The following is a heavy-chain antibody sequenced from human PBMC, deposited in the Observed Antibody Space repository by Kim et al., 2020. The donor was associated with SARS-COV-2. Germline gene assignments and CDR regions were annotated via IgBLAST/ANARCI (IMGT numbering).Heavy chain of an antibody. CDR2: T. J-gene: IGHJ4*02. V-gene: IGHV3-15*01. Sequence: TDYAAPVKGRFTISRDDSKNTLYLQMNSLKTEDTAVYYCTTDLGWEGGDYWGQGTLVTVSS. CDR3: TTDLGWEGGDY. D-gene: IGHD1-26*01.